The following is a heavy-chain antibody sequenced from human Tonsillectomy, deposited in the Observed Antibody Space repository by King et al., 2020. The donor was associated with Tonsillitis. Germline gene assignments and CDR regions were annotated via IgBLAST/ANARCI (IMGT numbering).Heavy chain of an antibody. J-gene: IGHJ4*02. V-gene: IGHV2-5*01. D-gene: IGHD3-22*01. CDR1: GFSFTTIGVG. CDR3: AHAYYFDSSGYFLDY. CDR2: IYWNDNK. Sequence: QITLKESGPTLVKPTQTLTLTCTFSGFSFTTIGVGVGWVRQPPGKALEWLALIYWNDNKRYSPSLKSRLTITKDTSKNQVVLTMTNMDPVDTATYFCAHAYYFDSSGYFLDYWGQGTLVTVSS.